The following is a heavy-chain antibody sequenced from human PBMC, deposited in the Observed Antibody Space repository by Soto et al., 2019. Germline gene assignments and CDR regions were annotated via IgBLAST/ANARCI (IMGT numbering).Heavy chain of an antibody. J-gene: IGHJ4*02. V-gene: IGHV3-30-3*01. CDR2: ISYDGSNK. D-gene: IGHD3-22*01. CDR1: VFTFSSYA. CDR3: ARDHNTYYYDSSGYYGCGY. Sequence: SLRLSCAASVFTFSSYAMHWVRQAPGKGLEWVAVISYDGSNKYYADSVKGRFTISRDNSKNTLYLQMNSLRAEDTAVYYCARDHNTYYYDSSGYYGCGYWGQGTLVTVSS.